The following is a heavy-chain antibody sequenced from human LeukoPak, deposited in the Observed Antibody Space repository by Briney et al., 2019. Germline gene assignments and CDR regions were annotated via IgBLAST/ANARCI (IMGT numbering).Heavy chain of an antibody. CDR2: IYHSGST. Sequence: PSQTLSLTCAASGGSISSGGYSWSWIRQPPGKGLEWIGYIYHSGSTNYNPSLKSRVTISVDKSKNQFSLKLSSVTAADTAVSYCARGRPSASRDIQDIVAPGAHWGQGTMVTVSS. CDR3: ARGRPSASRDIQDIVAPGAH. J-gene: IGHJ3*01. CDR1: GGSISSGGYS. V-gene: IGHV4-30-2*01. D-gene: IGHD5-12*01.